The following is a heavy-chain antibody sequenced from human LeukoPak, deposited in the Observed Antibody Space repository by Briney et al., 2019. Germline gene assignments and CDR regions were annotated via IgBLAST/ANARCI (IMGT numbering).Heavy chain of an antibody. D-gene: IGHD6-25*01. J-gene: IGHJ4*02. CDR2: ISAYNGNT. CDR1: GYTFTSYG. CDR3: ARKLYGTGCYSFCY. V-gene: IGHV1-18*01. Sequence: GASVKVSCKASGYTFTSYGISWVRQAPGQGLEWMGWISAYNGNTNYAQKLQGRVTMTTDTSTSTAYMELRSLRSDDTAVYYCARKLYGTGCYSFCYWGREPWSPSPQ.